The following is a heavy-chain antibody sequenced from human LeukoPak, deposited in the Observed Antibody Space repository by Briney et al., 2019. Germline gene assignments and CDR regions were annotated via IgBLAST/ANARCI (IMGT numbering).Heavy chain of an antibody. J-gene: IGHJ4*02. D-gene: IGHD4-17*01. CDR3: ARERGYGIDY. Sequence: GGSLRLSCAASGFTFSSYAMHWVRQAPGKGLEWVAVISYDGSNKYCADSVKGRFTISRDNSKNTLYLQMNSLRAEDTAVYYCARERGYGIDYWGQGTLVTVSS. V-gene: IGHV3-30-3*01. CDR2: ISYDGSNK. CDR1: GFTFSSYA.